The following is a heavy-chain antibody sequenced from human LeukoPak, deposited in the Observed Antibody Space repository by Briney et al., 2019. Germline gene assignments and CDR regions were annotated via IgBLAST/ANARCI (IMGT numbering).Heavy chain of an antibody. CDR1: GFTFSSYW. D-gene: IGHD2-2*01. V-gene: IGHV3-7*01. CDR3: ARDKNAYHSFDS. Sequence: PGGSLRLSCAASGFTFSSYWMSWVRQAPGKGLEWVANIKQDGSEKYYVDSVKGRFTISRENFKSTLFLQMNSLRAEDTAVYYCARDKNAYHSFDSWGQGTLVIVSS. CDR2: IKQDGSEK. J-gene: IGHJ4*02.